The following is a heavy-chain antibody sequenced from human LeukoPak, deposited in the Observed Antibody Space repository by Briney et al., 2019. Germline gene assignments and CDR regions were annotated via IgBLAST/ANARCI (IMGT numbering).Heavy chain of an antibody. CDR3: AKGPPHSDRSIYSDNS. D-gene: IGHD3-22*01. CDR1: GFIFSNYA. J-gene: IGHJ4*02. Sequence: PGGSLRLSCAASGFIFSNYAMSWVRQAPGKGLEWVSTIEKDSSAAYYADSVNGRFTISRDNSKTTLHLQMDSLRAEDTAVYYCAKGPPHSDRSIYSDNSWGQGTLVTVSS. CDR2: IEKDSSAA. V-gene: IGHV3-23*05.